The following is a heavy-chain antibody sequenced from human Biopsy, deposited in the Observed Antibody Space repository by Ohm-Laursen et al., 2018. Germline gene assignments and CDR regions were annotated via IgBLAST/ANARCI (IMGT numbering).Heavy chain of an antibody. V-gene: IGHV1-69*06. D-gene: IGHD3-9*01. CDR1: GGTFSNYG. Sequence: SVKVSCQAPGGTFSNYGVNWVRQAPGHGLEWLGGNIPILGTGNYAQKFQDRVTVAADTSTSTATMELRSLRSDDTAVYYCATKLTGYFHHWGQGTLVIVSS. J-gene: IGHJ1*01. CDR3: ATKLTGYFHH. CDR2: NIPILGTG.